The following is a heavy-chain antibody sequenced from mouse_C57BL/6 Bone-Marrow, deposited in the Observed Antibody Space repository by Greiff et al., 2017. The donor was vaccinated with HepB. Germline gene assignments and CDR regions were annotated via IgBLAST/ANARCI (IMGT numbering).Heavy chain of an antibody. CDR2: ISDGGSYT. D-gene: IGHD1-1*01. V-gene: IGHV5-4*03. CDR1: GFTFSSYA. J-gene: IGHJ1*03. Sequence: DVMLVESGGGLVKPGGSLKLSCAASGFTFSSYAMSWVRQTPEKRLEWVATISDGGSYTYYPDNVKGRFTISRDNAKNNLYLQMSHLKSEDTAMYYCARYPDYYGSSYWYFDVWGTGTTVTVSS. CDR3: ARYPDYYGSSYWYFDV.